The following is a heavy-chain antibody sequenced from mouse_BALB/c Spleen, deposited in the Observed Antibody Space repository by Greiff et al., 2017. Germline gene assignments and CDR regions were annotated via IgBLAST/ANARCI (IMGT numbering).Heavy chain of an antibody. CDR1: GFTFSSYA. D-gene: IGHD2-1*01. CDR3: AREPIYYGNYYFDY. Sequence: EVKLVESGGGLVKPGGSLKLSCAASGFTFSSYAMSWVRQTPEKRLEWVASISSGGSTYYPDSVKGRFTISRDNARNILYLQMSSLRSEDTAMYYCAREPIYYGNYYFDYWGQGTTLTVSS. CDR2: ISSGGST. V-gene: IGHV5-6-5*01. J-gene: IGHJ2*01.